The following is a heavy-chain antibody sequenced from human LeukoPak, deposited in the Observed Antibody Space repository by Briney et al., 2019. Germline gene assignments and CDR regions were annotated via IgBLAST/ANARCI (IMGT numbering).Heavy chain of an antibody. V-gene: IGHV3-21*01. CDR2: ISSSSSYI. Sequence: PGGSLRLSCAASGFTFSSYSMNWVRQAPGKGLEWVSSISSSSSYIYYADSVKGRFTISRDNAKNSLYLQMNSLRAEDTAVYYCARGRYFDWSYFDYWGQGTLVTVSS. CDR3: ARGRYFDWSYFDY. D-gene: IGHD3-9*01. J-gene: IGHJ4*02. CDR1: GFTFSSYS.